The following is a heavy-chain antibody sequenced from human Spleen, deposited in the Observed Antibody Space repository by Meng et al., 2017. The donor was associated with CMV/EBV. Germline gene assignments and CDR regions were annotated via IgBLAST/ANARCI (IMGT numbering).Heavy chain of an antibody. Sequence: GGSLRLSCKGSGYSFPTYWIGWVRQMPGKGLEWMGIIYPGDSDTRYSPSLHGRVTISADKSISTAYLQWSSLKASDTAMYYCVRMLAVAEYWGQGTLVTVSS. CDR3: VRMLAVAEY. J-gene: IGHJ4*02. D-gene: IGHD6-19*01. V-gene: IGHV5-51*01. CDR2: IYPGDSDT. CDR1: GYSFPTYW.